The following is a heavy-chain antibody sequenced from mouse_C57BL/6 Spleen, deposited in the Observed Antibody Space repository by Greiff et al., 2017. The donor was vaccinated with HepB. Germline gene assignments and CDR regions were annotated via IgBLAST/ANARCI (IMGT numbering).Heavy chain of an antibody. CDR2: IDPSDSYT. Sequence: QVQLQQPGAELVRPGTSVKLSCKASGYTFTSYWMHWVKQRPGQGLEWIGVIDPSDSYTNYNQKFKGKATLTVDTSSSTAYMQLSSLTSEDSAVYYCARGGYYGSSYPYAMDYWGQGTSVTVSS. CDR3: ARGGYYGSSYPYAMDY. J-gene: IGHJ4*01. CDR1: GYTFTSYW. D-gene: IGHD1-1*01. V-gene: IGHV1-59*01.